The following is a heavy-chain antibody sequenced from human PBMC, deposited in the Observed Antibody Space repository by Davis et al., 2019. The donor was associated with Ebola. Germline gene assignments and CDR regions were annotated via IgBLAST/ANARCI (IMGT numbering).Heavy chain of an antibody. J-gene: IGHJ4*02. CDR1: GGSISSYY. V-gene: IGHV4-59*12. CDR2: IYYSGST. Sequence: SETLSLTCTASGGSISSYYWSWIRQPPGKGLEWIGYIYYSGSTNYNPSLKSRVTISVDTSKNQFSLKLSSVTAADTAVYYCAREGATPGDYFDYWGQGTLATVSS. D-gene: IGHD1-26*01. CDR3: AREGATPGDYFDY.